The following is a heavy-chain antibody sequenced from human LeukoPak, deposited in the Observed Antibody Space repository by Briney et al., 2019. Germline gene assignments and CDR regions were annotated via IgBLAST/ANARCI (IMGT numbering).Heavy chain of an antibody. CDR3: AKGLNSGTYPHLDY. J-gene: IGHJ4*02. Sequence: PGGSLRLSCAASGFTFSSSAMSWVRQAPGKGLEWVSTISGSGGSTYYADSVKGRFTISRDTSKNTLYLQMNSLRAEDTAIYYCAKGLNSGTYPHLDYWGQGTLVTVSS. D-gene: IGHD1-26*01. V-gene: IGHV3-23*01. CDR1: GFTFSSSA. CDR2: ISGSGGST.